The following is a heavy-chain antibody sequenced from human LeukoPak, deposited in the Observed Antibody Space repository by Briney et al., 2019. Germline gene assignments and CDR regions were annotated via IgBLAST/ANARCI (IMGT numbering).Heavy chain of an antibody. CDR3: ARLKDYADAFDI. V-gene: IGHV3-53*01. D-gene: IGHD4-17*01. J-gene: IGHJ3*02. Sequence: GGSLRLSCAASGFTVSSNYMSWVRQAPGKGLEWVSVIYSGGSTYYADSVKGRFTIPRDNSKNTLYLQMNSLRAEDTAVYYCARLKDYADAFDIWGQGTMVTVSS. CDR1: GFTVSSNY. CDR2: IYSGGST.